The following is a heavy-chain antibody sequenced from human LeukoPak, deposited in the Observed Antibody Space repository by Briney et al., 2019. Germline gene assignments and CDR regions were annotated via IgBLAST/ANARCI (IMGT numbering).Heavy chain of an antibody. D-gene: IGHD3-10*01. J-gene: IGHJ4*02. CDR2: ISSSSYI. CDR1: GFTFSSYS. CDR3: ARVGWFGESYYFDY. V-gene: IGHV3-21*01. Sequence: GGSLRLSCAASGFTFSSYSMNWVRQAPGKGLEWVSSISSSSYIYYADSVKGRFTISRDNAKNSLYLQMNSLRAEDTAVYYCARVGWFGESYYFDYWGQGTLVTVSS.